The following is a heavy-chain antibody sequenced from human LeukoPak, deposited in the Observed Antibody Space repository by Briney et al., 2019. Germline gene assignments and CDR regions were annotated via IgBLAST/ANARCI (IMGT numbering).Heavy chain of an antibody. V-gene: IGHV3-9*01. CDR1: GFTFDDYA. CDR2: ISWNSGSI. CDR3: AKGAGVATIDPLDY. Sequence: GRSLRLSCAASGFTFDDYAMHWVRQAPGKGLEWVSGISWNSGSIGYADSVKGRFTISRDNAKNSLYLQMNSLRAEDTALYYCAKGAGVATIDPLDYWGQGTLVTVSS. D-gene: IGHD5-12*01. J-gene: IGHJ4*02.